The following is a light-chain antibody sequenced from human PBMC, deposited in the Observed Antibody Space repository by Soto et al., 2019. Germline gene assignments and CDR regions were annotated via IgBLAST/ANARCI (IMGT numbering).Light chain of an antibody. CDR3: QQYNDWPPWT. CDR1: QSVGSN. V-gene: IGKV3-15*01. CDR2: GAS. J-gene: IGKJ1*01. Sequence: IVMKQSLATLSVSPGERSTLSCRDSQSVGSNVAWYQQIPGQGPRLLMYGASTRADGVPARFSGTGSGTEFAITINSLQSEDFAVYYCQQYNDWPPWTFGQGTKVDI.